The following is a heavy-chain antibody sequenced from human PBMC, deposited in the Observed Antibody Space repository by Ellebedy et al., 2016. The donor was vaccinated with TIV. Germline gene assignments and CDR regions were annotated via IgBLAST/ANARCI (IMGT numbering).Heavy chain of an antibody. CDR1: GYTFTSYG. CDR3: ARDSFGDTFYYYGMDV. D-gene: IGHD4-17*01. Sequence: APVKVSCKASGYTFTSYGISWVRQAPGQGLEWMGWISAYNGNTNYAQKLQGRVTMTTDTSTSTAYMELRSLRSDDTAVYYCARDSFGDTFYYYGMDVWGQGTTVTVSS. CDR2: ISAYNGNT. J-gene: IGHJ6*02. V-gene: IGHV1-18*01.